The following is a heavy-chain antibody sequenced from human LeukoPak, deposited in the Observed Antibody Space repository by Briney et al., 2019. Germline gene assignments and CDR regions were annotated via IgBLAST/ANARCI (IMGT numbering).Heavy chain of an antibody. J-gene: IGHJ4*02. CDR3: TTTGGTTTRFVDY. Sequence: PGGSLRLSCAASGFTFNTFWMSWVRQAPGKGLEWVGRIISTTDGGTTDYAAPVKGRFTISRDDSKDTLYLQMNSLKTEDTAVYYCTTTGGTTTRFVDYWGQGTLVTVSS. V-gene: IGHV3-15*01. D-gene: IGHD1-26*01. CDR2: IISTTDGGTT. CDR1: GFTFNTFW.